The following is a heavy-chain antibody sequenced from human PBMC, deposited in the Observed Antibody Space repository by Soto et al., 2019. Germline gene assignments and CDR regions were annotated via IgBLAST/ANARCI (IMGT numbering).Heavy chain of an antibody. Sequence: SETLSLTCTVSGASIRSYYWSWIRQPPGKRLEWIGYIYYSGSTNYNPSLKSRVTISVDTSKNQFSLNLRSLTAADTAVYYCAKSLQSAAPPGYFDSWGQGTLVTVSS. CDR1: GASIRSYY. V-gene: IGHV4-59*01. CDR2: IYYSGST. D-gene: IGHD2-2*01. CDR3: AKSLQSAAPPGYFDS. J-gene: IGHJ4*02.